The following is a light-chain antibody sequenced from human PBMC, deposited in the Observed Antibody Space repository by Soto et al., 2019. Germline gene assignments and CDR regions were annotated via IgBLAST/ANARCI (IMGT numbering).Light chain of an antibody. CDR2: GNN. J-gene: IGLJ1*01. Sequence: QSVLTQPPSVSGAPGQRVTISCTGSSANIGAAYNVDWYQQLPGTAPKLLIYGNNNRPSGVPARFSGSKSGTSASLAIAGLQAEDEGDYYCSSYTNNGAPVFGTGTKVTVL. V-gene: IGLV1-40*01. CDR1: SANIGAAYN. CDR3: SSYTNNGAPV.